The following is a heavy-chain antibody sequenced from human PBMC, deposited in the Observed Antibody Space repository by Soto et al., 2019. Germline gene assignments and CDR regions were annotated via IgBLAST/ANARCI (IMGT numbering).Heavy chain of an antibody. CDR1: GFTFSSYW. Sequence: PAGSLSLSCAASGFTFSSYWMHWVRPAPGKGLEWVSAISGSGGSTYYADSVKGRFTISRDNSKNTLYLQMNSLRAEDTAVYYCAKTILNRYYFDYWGQGTLVTVSS. V-gene: IGHV3-23*01. D-gene: IGHD3-3*01. J-gene: IGHJ4*02. CDR2: ISGSGGST. CDR3: AKTILNRYYFDY.